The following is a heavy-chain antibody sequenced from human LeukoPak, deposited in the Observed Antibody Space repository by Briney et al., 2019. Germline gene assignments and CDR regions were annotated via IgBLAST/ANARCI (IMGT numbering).Heavy chain of an antibody. V-gene: IGHV3-66*01. D-gene: IGHD4-17*01. CDR1: GFTVSSNY. Sequence: GGSLRLSCAASGFTVSSNYMSWVRQAPGKGLEWVSVIYSGDNTYYADSVKGRFIISRDNSESTLYLQMNSLRAEDTAVYYCASYGDAFDIWGQGTMATVSS. CDR2: IYSGDNT. J-gene: IGHJ3*02. CDR3: ASYGDAFDI.